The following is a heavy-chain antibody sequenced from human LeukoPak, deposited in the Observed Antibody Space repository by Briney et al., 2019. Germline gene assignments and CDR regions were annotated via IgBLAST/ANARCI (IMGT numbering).Heavy chain of an antibody. CDR1: GYTFTGYY. J-gene: IGHJ5*02. D-gene: IGHD6-13*01. CDR2: INPNSGGT. V-gene: IGHV1-2*02. Sequence: ASVKVSCKASGYTFTGYYMHWVRQAPGQGLEWMGWINPNSGGTNYAQKFQGRVTMTSDTSISTAYMELSRLRSDDTAVYYCAREREDSSSGGWFDPWGQGTLVTVSS. CDR3: AREREDSSSGGWFDP.